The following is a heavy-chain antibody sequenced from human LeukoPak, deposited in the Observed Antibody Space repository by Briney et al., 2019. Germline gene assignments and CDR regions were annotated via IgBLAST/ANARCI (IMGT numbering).Heavy chain of an antibody. D-gene: IGHD3-22*01. J-gene: IGHJ6*02. V-gene: IGHV4-34*01. CDR1: GGSFSGYY. CDR2: INHSGST. CDR3: ARVIGTAGQNYYYYYGMDV. Sequence: SETLSLTCAVYGGSFSGYYWSWIRQPPGKGLEWIGEINHSGSTNYNPSLKSRVTISVDTSKNQFSLKLSSVTAADTAVYYCARVIGTAGQNYYYYYGMDVWGQGTTVTVSS.